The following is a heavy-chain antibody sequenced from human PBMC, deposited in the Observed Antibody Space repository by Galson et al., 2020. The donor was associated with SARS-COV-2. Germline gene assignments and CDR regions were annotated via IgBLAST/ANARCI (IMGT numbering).Heavy chain of an antibody. Sequence: GGSLRLSCAASGFTFSSYWMSWVRQAPGKGLEWVANIKQDGSEKYYVDSVKGRFTTSRDHAKNSLYLQMNSLRAEDTAVYYCASEVYYYGSGSSGYFDYWGQGTLVTVSS. CDR3: ASEVYYYGSGSSGYFDY. CDR2: IKQDGSEK. CDR1: GFTFSSYW. V-gene: IGHV3-7*03. J-gene: IGHJ4*02. D-gene: IGHD3-10*01.